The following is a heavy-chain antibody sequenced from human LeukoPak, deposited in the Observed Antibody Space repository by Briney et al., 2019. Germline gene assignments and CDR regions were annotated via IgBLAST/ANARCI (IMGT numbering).Heavy chain of an antibody. Sequence: GGSLRLSCAASGFTFDDYAMHWVRPAPGKGLEWVSGISWNSGSIGYADSVKGRFTISRDNAKNSLYLQMNSLRAEDTALYYCAKDGVEATIDSALFDYWGQGTLVTVS. J-gene: IGHJ4*02. D-gene: IGHD1-26*01. CDR3: AKDGVEATIDSALFDY. CDR2: ISWNSGSI. CDR1: GFTFDDYA. V-gene: IGHV3-9*01.